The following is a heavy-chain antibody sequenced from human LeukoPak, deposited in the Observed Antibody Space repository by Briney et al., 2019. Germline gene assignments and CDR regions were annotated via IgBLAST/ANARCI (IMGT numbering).Heavy chain of an antibody. J-gene: IGHJ4*02. CDR3: ARGSIAAAERYFDY. V-gene: IGHV4-31*03. Sequence: SQTLSLTCTVSGGSISSGGYYWSWIRQYPGKGLDWIGYIYYSGSTYYNPSLKSRVTISVDTSKNQFSLKLSSVTAADTAVYYCARGSIAAAERYFDYWGQGTLVTVSS. CDR1: GGSISSGGYY. D-gene: IGHD6-13*01. CDR2: IYYSGST.